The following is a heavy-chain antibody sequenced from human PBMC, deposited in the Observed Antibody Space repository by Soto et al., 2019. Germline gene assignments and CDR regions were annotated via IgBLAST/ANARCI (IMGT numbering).Heavy chain of an antibody. J-gene: IGHJ6*02. CDR1: GGSFSGYY. CDR3: ARGWGPYYDFWSGYWGYYYYYYGMDV. D-gene: IGHD3-3*01. CDR2: INHSGST. Sequence: SETLSLTCAVYGGSFSGYYWSWVRQPPGKGLEWIGEINHSGSTNYNPSLKSRVTISVDTSKNQFSLKLSSVTAADTAGYYCARGWGPYYDFWSGYWGYYYYYYGMDVWGQGTTVTVSS. V-gene: IGHV4-34*01.